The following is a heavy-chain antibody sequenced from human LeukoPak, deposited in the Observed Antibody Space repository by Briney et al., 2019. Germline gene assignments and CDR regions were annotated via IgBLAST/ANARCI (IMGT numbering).Heavy chain of an antibody. J-gene: IGHJ4*02. Sequence: SETLSLTCTVSGGSISSYYWSWIRQPPGKGLEWIGYIYYSGSTNYNPSLKSRVTISVDTSKNQFSLKLSSVTAADTAVYYCARSIAAPAEVDYWGQGTLVTVSS. CDR3: ARSIAAPAEVDY. D-gene: IGHD6-13*01. CDR2: IYYSGST. V-gene: IGHV4-59*01. CDR1: GGSISSYY.